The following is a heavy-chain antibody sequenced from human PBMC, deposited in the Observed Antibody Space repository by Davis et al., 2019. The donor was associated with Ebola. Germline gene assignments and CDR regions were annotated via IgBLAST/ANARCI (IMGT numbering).Heavy chain of an antibody. D-gene: IGHD2-15*01. V-gene: IGHV3-23*01. CDR2: LSTTGGDT. J-gene: IGHJ5*02. CDR3: AKDGWSGGGGGIDQ. CDR1: GFTFSSCA. Sequence: PGGSLRLSCAASGFTFSSCAMTWVRQAPGKGLEWVSVLSTTGGDTYYRDSLKGRFAISRDNSRNTLFLLMNDLRDEDTGVYYCAKDGWSGGGGGIDQWGQGTLVIVFS.